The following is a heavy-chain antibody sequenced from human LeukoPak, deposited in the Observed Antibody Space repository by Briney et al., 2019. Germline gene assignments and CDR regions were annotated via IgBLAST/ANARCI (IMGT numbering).Heavy chain of an antibody. V-gene: IGHV4-30-2*01. CDR1: GGSISSGGYS. CDR3: AREAQTVYYGCAFDI. J-gene: IGHJ3*02. CDR2: IYHSGST. Sequence: PSQTLSLTCAVSGGSISSGGYSWSWIRQPPGKGLEWIGYIYHSGSTYYNPSLKSRVTISVDRSKNQFSLKLSSVTAADTAVYYCAREAQTVYYGCAFDIWGQGTMVTVSS. D-gene: IGHD3-10*01.